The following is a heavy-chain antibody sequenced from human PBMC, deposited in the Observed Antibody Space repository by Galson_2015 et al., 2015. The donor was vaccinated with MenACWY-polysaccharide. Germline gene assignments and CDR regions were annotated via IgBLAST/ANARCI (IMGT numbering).Heavy chain of an antibody. Sequence: SLRLSCAASGFTFSSYWMSWVRQAPGKGLEWVANIKQDGSEKYYVDSVKGRFTIPRDNAKNSLYLQMNSLRAEDTAVYYCARWGGYDYHYYYGMDVWGQGTTVTVSS. V-gene: IGHV3-7*01. CDR3: ARWGGYDYHYYYGMDV. CDR2: IKQDGSEK. J-gene: IGHJ6*02. D-gene: IGHD5-12*01. CDR1: GFTFSSYW.